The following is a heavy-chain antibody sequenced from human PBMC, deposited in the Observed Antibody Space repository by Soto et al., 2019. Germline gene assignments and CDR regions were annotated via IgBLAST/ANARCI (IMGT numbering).Heavy chain of an antibody. CDR1: GFTFSSYA. J-gene: IGHJ6*03. CDR3: AREGYYSYYMDV. Sequence: PGGSLRLSCADSGFTFSSYAMIWVRQAPGKGLKWVANIKQDGSERYYVDSVKGRFTISRDNAKNSLYLQMNSLRAEDTAVYYCAREGYYSYYMDVWGKGTTVTVSS. CDR2: IKQDGSER. V-gene: IGHV3-7*01.